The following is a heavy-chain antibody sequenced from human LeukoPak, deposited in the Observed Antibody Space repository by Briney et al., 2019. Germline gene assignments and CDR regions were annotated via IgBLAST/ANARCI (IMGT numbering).Heavy chain of an antibody. J-gene: IGHJ4*02. CDR3: AKWVVVAATDYFDY. CDR1: GFTFSDYH. CDR2: ISGSGGST. V-gene: IGHV3-23*01. D-gene: IGHD2-15*01. Sequence: GGSLRLSCAASGFTFSDYHMTWIRQAPGKGLEWVSAISGSGGSTYYADSVKGRFTISRDNSKNTLYLQMNSLRAEDTAVYYCAKWVVVAATDYFDYWGQGTLVTVSS.